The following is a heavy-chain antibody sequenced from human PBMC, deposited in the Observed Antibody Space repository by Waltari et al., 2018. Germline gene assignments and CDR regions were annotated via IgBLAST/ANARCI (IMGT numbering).Heavy chain of an antibody. CDR1: GGTFSSYA. CDR2: ISPIFGTA. D-gene: IGHD3-10*01. Sequence: QVQLVQSGAEVKKPGTSVKVSCKASGGTFSSYAISWVRQAPGQGLEWMGGISPIFGTANYAQKFQVRVTITTAESTSTDYIDLSSLRSDDTAVYYCARDRITTPDYYYYYYMDVWGKGTTVTVSS. V-gene: IGHV1-69*05. CDR3: ARDRITTPDYYYYYYMDV. J-gene: IGHJ6*03.